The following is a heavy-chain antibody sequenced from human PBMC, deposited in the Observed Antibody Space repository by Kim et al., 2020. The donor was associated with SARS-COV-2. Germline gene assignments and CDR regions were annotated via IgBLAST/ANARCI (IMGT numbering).Heavy chain of an antibody. CDR1: GYSFTSYW. CDR3: ARHSAPVQLERLYRPEYGMDV. CDR2: IDPSDSYT. D-gene: IGHD1-1*01. J-gene: IGHJ6*02. V-gene: IGHV5-10-1*01. Sequence: GESLKISCKGSGYSFTSYWISWVRQMPGKGLEWMGRIDPSDSYTNYSPSFQGHVTISADKSISTAYLQWSSLKASDTAMYYCARHSAPVQLERLYRPEYGMDVWGQGTTVTVSS.